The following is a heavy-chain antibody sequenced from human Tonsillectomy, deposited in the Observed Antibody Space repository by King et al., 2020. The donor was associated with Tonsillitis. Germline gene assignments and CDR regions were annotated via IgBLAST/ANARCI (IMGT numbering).Heavy chain of an antibody. CDR3: ARGYSSGYRVDY. Sequence: EVQLVESGGGLVQPGGSLRLSCAASGFTFSNYWMHWVRQAPGKGLVWVSRINSDGSSTTYTEPVKGRFTISRDNAKNTLFLQMNSLRAEDTAVYYCARGYSSGYRVDYWGQGTLVTVSS. V-gene: IGHV3-74*01. J-gene: IGHJ4*02. CDR1: GFTFSNYW. D-gene: IGHD6-19*01. CDR2: INSDGSST.